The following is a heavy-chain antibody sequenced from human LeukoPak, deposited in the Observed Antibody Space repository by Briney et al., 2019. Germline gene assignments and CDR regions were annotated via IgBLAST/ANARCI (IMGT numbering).Heavy chain of an antibody. CDR1: GFTFSSYW. CDR2: ISGSGDNT. J-gene: IGHJ5*02. CDR3: AKGGLVHRFDP. V-gene: IGHV3-23*01. Sequence: GGSLRLSCATSGFTFSSYWMSWVRQAPGKGLEWVSGISGSGDNTYYADSVKGRFTISRDNSKNTLYLQMNSLRADDTAVYYCAKGGLVHRFDPWGQGTLVTVSS.